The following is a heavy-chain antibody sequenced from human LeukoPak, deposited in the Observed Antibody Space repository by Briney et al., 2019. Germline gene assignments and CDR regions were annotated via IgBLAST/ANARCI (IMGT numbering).Heavy chain of an antibody. CDR3: ARELTYADY. CDR2: IYYSRST. D-gene: IGHD4/OR15-4a*01. CDR1: GGSFSGYY. J-gene: IGHJ4*02. V-gene: IGHV4-34*09. Sequence: SETLSLTCAVYGGSFSGYYWSWIRQPPGKGLEWIGYIYYSRSTYYNPSLKSRVTISVDTSKNQFSLKLSSVTAADTAVYYCARELTYADYWGQGTLVTVSS.